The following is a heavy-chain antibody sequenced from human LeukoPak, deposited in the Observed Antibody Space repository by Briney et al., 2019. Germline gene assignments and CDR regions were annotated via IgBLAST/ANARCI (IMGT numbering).Heavy chain of an antibody. CDR2: INPNSGGT. D-gene: IGHD2-15*01. V-gene: IGHV1-2*02. CDR3: ARGVVVVAATRGYFDY. J-gene: IGHJ4*02. CDR1: GYTFTGYY. Sequence: GASVKVSCKASGYTFTGYYVHWVRQAPGQGLEWMGWINPNSGGTNYAQKFQGRVTMTRETSISTAYMELSRLRSDDTAVYYCARGVVVVAATRGYFDYWGQGTLVTVSS.